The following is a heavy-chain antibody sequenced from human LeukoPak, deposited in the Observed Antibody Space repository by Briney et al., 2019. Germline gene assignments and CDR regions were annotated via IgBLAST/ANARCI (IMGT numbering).Heavy chain of an antibody. D-gene: IGHD3-10*01. J-gene: IGHJ4*02. Sequence: PSETLSLTCAVYGGSFSGYYWSWIRQPPGKGLEWIGEINHSESTNYNPSLKSRVTISVDTSKNQFSLNLSSVTAADTAVYYCARLPKKYYYGSGRNLGPAYYFDYWGQGTLVTVSS. CDR1: GGSFSGYY. V-gene: IGHV4-34*01. CDR2: INHSEST. CDR3: ARLPKKYYYGSGRNLGPAYYFDY.